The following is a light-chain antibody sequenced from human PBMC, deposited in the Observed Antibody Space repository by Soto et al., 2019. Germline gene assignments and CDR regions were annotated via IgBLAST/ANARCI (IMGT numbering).Light chain of an antibody. J-gene: IGLJ2*01. Sequence: QSVLTQPPSVSGAPGQWVTISCTGSSSNIGAGYDVHWYQQHPGTAPKLLIYGNSNRPSGVPDRFSGSKSGTSASLAITGLQAEDEADYYCQSYDSSLSGVVFGGGTKLTVL. V-gene: IGLV1-40*01. CDR2: GNS. CDR3: QSYDSSLSGVV. CDR1: SSNIGAGYD.